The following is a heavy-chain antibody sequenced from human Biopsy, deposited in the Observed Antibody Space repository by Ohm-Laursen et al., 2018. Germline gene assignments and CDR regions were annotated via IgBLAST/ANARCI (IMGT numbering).Heavy chain of an antibody. D-gene: IGHD1-7*01. CDR3: GRAVRNQLLTDP. V-gene: IGHV1-8*01. CDR1: GYTFTSYD. J-gene: IGHJ5*02. CDR2: LNPVSGNS. Sequence: ATVKISCKASGYTFTSYDITWVRQASGQGPEWIGWLNPVSGNSNFGQKFRGRVTVTSDTSISTAYMELSGLTSDDTATYYCGRAVRNQLLTDPWGQGTLVAVTS.